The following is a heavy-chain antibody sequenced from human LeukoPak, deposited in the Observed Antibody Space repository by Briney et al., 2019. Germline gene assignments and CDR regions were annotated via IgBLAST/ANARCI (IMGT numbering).Heavy chain of an antibody. D-gene: IGHD3-3*01. CDR2: ISGSGGST. CDR3: AKDIQYYDFWSGYLSAFDI. CDR1: GFTFSSYA. Sequence: GGSLRLSCAASGFTFSSYAMSWVRQAPGEGLEWVSAISGSGGSTYYADSVKGRFTISRDNSKNTLYLQMNSLRAEDTAVYYCAKDIQYYDFWSGYLSAFDIWGQGTMVTVSS. V-gene: IGHV3-23*01. J-gene: IGHJ3*02.